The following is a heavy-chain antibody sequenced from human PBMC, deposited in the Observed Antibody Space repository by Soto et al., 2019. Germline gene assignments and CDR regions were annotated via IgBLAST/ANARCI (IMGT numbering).Heavy chain of an antibody. V-gene: IGHV1-18*01. CDR2: ISAYNGNT. D-gene: IGHD5-12*01. J-gene: IGHJ6*02. Sequence: APVKVSCKASGYTFTSYGISWVRQAPGQRLGWMGWISAYNGNTNYAQKLQGRVTMTTDTSTSTAYMELRSLRSDDTAVYYCARRRTNYSGYDYYYYYGMDVWGQGTTVTVSS. CDR3: ARRRTNYSGYDYYYYYGMDV. CDR1: GYTFTSYG.